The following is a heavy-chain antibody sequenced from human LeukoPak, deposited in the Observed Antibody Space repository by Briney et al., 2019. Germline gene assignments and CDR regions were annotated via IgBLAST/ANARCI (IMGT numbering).Heavy chain of an antibody. J-gene: IGHJ6*02. CDR1: GGSISSYY. CDR3: ARHYYYGMDV. V-gene: IGHV4-59*08. CDR2: IYYSGST. Sequence: SETLSLTCTVSGGSISSYYWSWIRQPPGKGLEWIGYIYYSGSTNYNPSLKSRVTISVDTSKNQFSLKLSSVTAADTAVYYCARHYYYGMDVWGQGTTVPVSS.